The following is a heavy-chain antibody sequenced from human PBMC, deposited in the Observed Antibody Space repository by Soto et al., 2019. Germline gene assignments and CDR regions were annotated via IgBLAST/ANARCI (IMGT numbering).Heavy chain of an antibody. CDR3: ARAGFEGMATIKFDY. D-gene: IGHD5-12*01. V-gene: IGHV2-26*01. J-gene: IGHJ4*02. Sequence: QVTLKESGPVLVNPTETLTLTCTVSGFSLSNARMGVSWIRQPPGKALEWLAHIFSNDEKSYSTSLKSRLTIPKDTSKSQVVLTMTNMDPVDTATYYCARAGFEGMATIKFDYWGQGTLVTVSS. CDR1: GFSLSNARMG. CDR2: IFSNDEK.